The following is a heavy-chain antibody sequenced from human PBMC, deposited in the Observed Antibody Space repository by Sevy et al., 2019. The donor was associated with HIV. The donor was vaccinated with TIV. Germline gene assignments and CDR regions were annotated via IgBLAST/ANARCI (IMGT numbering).Heavy chain of an antibody. V-gene: IGHV3-48*02. CDR2: ISSSSGNI. Sequence: GGSLRLSCVVSGFTFSSYSMNWVRQAPGKGLEWVSYISSSSGNIYYADSVKGRLTISRDNAKNSLYLQMNSLRDEDMAVYYCARTGVGWFFHYFDIWGQGTLVTVSS. J-gene: IGHJ4*02. CDR3: ARTGVGWFFHYFDI. CDR1: GFTFSSYS. D-gene: IGHD2-15*01.